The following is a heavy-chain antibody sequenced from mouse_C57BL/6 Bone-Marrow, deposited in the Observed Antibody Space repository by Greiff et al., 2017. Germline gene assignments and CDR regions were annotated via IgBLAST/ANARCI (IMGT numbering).Heavy chain of an antibody. CDR3: ARSRGLRQWFAY. V-gene: IGHV1-64*01. CDR1: GYTLPSYW. Sequence: QVQLQQPGAELVKPGASVKLSCKASGYTLPSYWMHWVKQRPGQGLEGIGMIHPNSGSTNYNEKFKSKATLTVDKSSSTAYMQLSSLTSEDSAVYYCARSRGLRQWFAYWGQGTLVTVSA. J-gene: IGHJ3*01. CDR2: IHPNSGST. D-gene: IGHD2-4*01.